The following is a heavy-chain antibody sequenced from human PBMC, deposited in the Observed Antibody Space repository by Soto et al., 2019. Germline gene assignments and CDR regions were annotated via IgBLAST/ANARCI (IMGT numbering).Heavy chain of an antibody. Sequence: ASVKVSFKAAGYTFTSYGISWVRQAPGQGLEWMGWISAYNGNTNYAQKLQGRVTMTTDTSTSTAYMELRSLRSDDTAVYYCARDSSGYYSRSLDFDYWGQGTLVTVSS. CDR2: ISAYNGNT. CDR3: ARDSSGYYSRSLDFDY. D-gene: IGHD3-22*01. CDR1: GYTFTSYG. J-gene: IGHJ4*02. V-gene: IGHV1-18*04.